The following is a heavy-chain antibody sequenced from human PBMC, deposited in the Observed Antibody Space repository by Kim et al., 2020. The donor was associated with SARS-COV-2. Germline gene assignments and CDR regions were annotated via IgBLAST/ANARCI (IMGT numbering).Heavy chain of an antibody. V-gene: IGHV4-59*13. J-gene: IGHJ6*02. CDR2: IYYSGST. CDR3: ARAYIAGHPSWGRYGMDV. Sequence: SETLSLTCTVSGGSISSYYWSWIRQPPGKGLEWIGYIYYSGSTNYNPSLKSRVTISVDTSKNQFSLKLSSVTAADTAVYYCARAYIAGHPSWGRYGMDVWGQGTTVTVSS. CDR1: GGSISSYY. D-gene: IGHD6-13*01.